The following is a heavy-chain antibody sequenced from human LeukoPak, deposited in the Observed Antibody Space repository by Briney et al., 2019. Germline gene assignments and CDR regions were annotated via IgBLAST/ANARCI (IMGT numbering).Heavy chain of an antibody. V-gene: IGHV4-39*07. J-gene: IGHJ4*02. D-gene: IGHD2-2*03. CDR3: ARKFMD. CDR2: IYYSGST. Sequence: SETLSLTCTVSGGSISSSTYYWGWIRQPPGKGLEWIGSIYYSGSTNYNPSLESRVTISVDTSKNQFSLRLSSVTVADTAVYYCARKFMDWGQGTLVTVSS. CDR1: GGSISSSTYY.